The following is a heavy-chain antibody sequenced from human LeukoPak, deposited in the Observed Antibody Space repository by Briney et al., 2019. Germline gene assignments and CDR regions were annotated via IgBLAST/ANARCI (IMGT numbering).Heavy chain of an antibody. CDR1: GGSISSYY. Sequence: SETLSLTCTVSGGSISSYYWSWIRQPPGKGLEWIGYIYYRGSTNYNPSLKSRATISVDTSKNQFSLKLSSVTAADTAVYYCARGGKDYDFWSGYVGFNWFDPWGQGTLVTVSS. J-gene: IGHJ5*02. V-gene: IGHV4-59*01. D-gene: IGHD3-3*01. CDR3: ARGGKDYDFWSGYVGFNWFDP. CDR2: IYYRGST.